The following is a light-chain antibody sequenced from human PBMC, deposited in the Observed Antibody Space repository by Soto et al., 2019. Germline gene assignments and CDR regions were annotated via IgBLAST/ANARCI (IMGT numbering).Light chain of an antibody. Sequence: MTMSPDTLSVSLGERATLSCRASQSLRSSLAWYQQKPGQAPRLLIYDASTRATGIPARFSGSGSGTEFTLTISSLEPEDFAVYYCQLSGPSLTFGQGTRLEIK. V-gene: IGKV3-15*01. CDR1: QSLRSS. J-gene: IGKJ5*01. CDR3: QLSGPSLT. CDR2: DAS.